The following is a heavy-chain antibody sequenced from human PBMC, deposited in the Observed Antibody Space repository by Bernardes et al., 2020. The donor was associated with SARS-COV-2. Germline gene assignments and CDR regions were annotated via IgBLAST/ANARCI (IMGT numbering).Heavy chain of an antibody. CDR2: IHYSGST. CDR3: ATHDLDDSLDV. CDR1: GGSIRSDY. V-gene: IGHV4-59*01. J-gene: IGHJ6*02. D-gene: IGHD3-3*01. Sequence: SETLSLICTVSGGSIRSDYWNWIRQPPGKGLEWIGYIHYSGSTNHNPSLKSRVTMSIDTSKNQFSLKLSSVTAADTAVYYCATHDLDDSLDVWGQGTTVTVSS.